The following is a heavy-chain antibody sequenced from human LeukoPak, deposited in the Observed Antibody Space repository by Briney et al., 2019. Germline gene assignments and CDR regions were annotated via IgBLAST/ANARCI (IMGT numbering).Heavy chain of an antibody. Sequence: GGSLRLSCAASGFTFSSYAMHWVRQAPGKGLEWVSSIRYDGSIKYYADSVEGRFTISRDNSKNTLYLQMNSLRADDTAVYYCARGIAVAGTELADWGQGTLVTVSA. CDR3: ARGIAVAGTELAD. D-gene: IGHD6-19*01. CDR2: IRYDGSIK. J-gene: IGHJ4*02. V-gene: IGHV3-30*02. CDR1: GFTFSSYA.